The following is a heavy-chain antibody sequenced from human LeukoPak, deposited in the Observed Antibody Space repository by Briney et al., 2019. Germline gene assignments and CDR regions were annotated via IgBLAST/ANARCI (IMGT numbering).Heavy chain of an antibody. CDR3: TRSGYRHPYHFDS. V-gene: IGHV3-53*01. Sequence: GGSLRLSCAASGFSVRTTYMSWVRQAPGKRLEWVSVLYTGGGTDHADSVKGRFTISGDNSKNTLSLKMNSLRVEDTAIYYCTRSGYRHPYHFDSWGQGTLVIVSS. J-gene: IGHJ4*02. CDR2: LYTGGGT. D-gene: IGHD3-22*01. CDR1: GFSVRTTY.